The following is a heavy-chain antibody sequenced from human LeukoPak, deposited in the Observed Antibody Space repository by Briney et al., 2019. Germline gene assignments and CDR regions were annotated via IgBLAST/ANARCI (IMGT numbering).Heavy chain of an antibody. Sequence: SETLSLTCTVSGGSINNHYWSWIRQPPGKGLEWIGYVFNGGSTSYNPSLKSRVTMSIDMSRDQFSLRLSSVTAADTAIYDCASRPAGSTWYGVFDYWSRGTLVTVSS. D-gene: IGHD6-13*01. V-gene: IGHV4-59*11. CDR2: VFNGGST. CDR1: GGSINNHY. CDR3: ASRPAGSTWYGVFDY. J-gene: IGHJ4*02.